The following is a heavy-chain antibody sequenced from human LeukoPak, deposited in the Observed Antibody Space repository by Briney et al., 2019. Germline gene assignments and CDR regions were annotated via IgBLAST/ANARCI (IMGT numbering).Heavy chain of an antibody. CDR3: ARDGGFFLFDY. CDR2: IKGEGNET. V-gene: IGHV3-7*01. Sequence: SGGSVTLLCAASVLTLGHYCMTWVRQAPGKGLEWLAHIKGEGNETPYVDSVRGRLTIYRDIPKHSLSVQERSLRDEDTAVYYCARDGGFFLFDYWGQGTLVSVSS. J-gene: IGHJ4*02. D-gene: IGHD3-16*01. CDR1: VLTLGHYC.